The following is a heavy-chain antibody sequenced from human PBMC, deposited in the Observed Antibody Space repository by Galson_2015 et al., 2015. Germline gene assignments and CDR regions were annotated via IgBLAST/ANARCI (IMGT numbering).Heavy chain of an antibody. CDR3: ARDGSGFDY. V-gene: IGHV3-30-3*01. J-gene: IGHJ4*02. CDR2: ISYDGSNK. Sequence: SLRLSCAASGFTFSSYAMHWVRQAPGKGLEWVAVISYDGSNKYYADSVKGRFTISRDNSKNTLYLQMNSLRAEDTAVYYCARDGSGFDYWGQGTLVTVSS. CDR1: GFTFSSYA. D-gene: IGHD3-10*01.